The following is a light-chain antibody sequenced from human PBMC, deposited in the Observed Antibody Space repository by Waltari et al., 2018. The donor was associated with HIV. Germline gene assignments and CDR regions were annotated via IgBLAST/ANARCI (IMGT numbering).Light chain of an antibody. CDR3: QIWNDNTDHPDAV. Sequence: SYVLTQPPSVSVAPGQTARITCGENNIGNKSVHWYQQKAGQAPGLVVYDDGDRPSGIPGRFSGSNSGNTATLTINRVEAGDEADYYCQIWNDNTDHPDAVFGGGSKLTVL. V-gene: IGLV3-21*02. CDR2: DDG. CDR1: NIGNKS. J-gene: IGLJ2*01.